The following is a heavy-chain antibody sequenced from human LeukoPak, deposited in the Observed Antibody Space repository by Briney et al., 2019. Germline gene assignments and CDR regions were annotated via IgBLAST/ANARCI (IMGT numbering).Heavy chain of an antibody. CDR2: ISSSGSTI. CDR3: AELGITMIGGV. D-gene: IGHD3-10*02. J-gene: IGHJ6*04. Sequence: PGWSLRLSCAASGFTFSSYWMSWVRQAPGKGLEGVSYISSSGSTIYYADSVKGRFTISRDNAKNSLYLQMNSLRAEDTAVYYCAELGITMIGGVWGKGTTVTISS. V-gene: IGHV3-48*04. CDR1: GFTFSSYW.